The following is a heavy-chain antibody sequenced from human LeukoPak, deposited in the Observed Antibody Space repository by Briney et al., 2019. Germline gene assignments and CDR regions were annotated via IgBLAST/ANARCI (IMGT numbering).Heavy chain of an antibody. Sequence: PGGSLRLFCAASGFTFSSYSMNWVRQAPGKGLEWVSYISSSSSTIYYADSVKGRFTISRDNAKNTLYLQMNSLRAEDTAVYYCARVLTYYYDSSGYYSPYYFDYWGQGTLVTVSS. V-gene: IGHV3-48*04. CDR3: ARVLTYYYDSSGYYSPYYFDY. D-gene: IGHD3-22*01. J-gene: IGHJ4*02. CDR2: ISSSSSTI. CDR1: GFTFSSYS.